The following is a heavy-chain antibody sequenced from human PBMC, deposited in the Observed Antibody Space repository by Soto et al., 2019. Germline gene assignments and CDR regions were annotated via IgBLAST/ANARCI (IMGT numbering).Heavy chain of an antibody. CDR1: GGSFSGYY. CDR2: INHSGST. Sequence: QVQLQQWGAGLLKPSETLSLTCAVYGGSFSGYYWSWIRQPPGKGLEWIGEINHSGSTNYNPSLKSRVTISVDTSKNQFSLKLRSVTAADTAVYYCARGLCTSTSCYPPAAFDGWGQWTMVTVSS. J-gene: IGHJ3*01. D-gene: IGHD2-2*01. V-gene: IGHV4-34*01. CDR3: ARGLCTSTSCYPPAAFDG.